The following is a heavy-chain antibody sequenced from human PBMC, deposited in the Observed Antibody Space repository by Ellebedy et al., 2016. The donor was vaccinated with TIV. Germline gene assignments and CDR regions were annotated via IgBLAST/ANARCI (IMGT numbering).Heavy chain of an antibody. CDR2: INPTTGNS. V-gene: IGHV1-46*01. J-gene: IGHJ4*02. CDR1: GYTFTSYY. CDR3: ARGDNYYYDSSGYYYTY. D-gene: IGHD3-22*01. Sequence: ASVQVSCKASGYTFTSYYFYWVRPAPGQGLEWMGIINPTTGNSNYAQKFQGRVTMTRDTSTSTVYMELSSLRSEDTAVYYCARGDNYYYDSSGYYYTYWGQGTLVTVSS.